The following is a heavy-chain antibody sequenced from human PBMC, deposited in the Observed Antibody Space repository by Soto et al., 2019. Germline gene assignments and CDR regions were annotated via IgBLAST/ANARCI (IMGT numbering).Heavy chain of an antibody. CDR1: GFTLINYW. CDR3: ARHPLGRRTHMDV. J-gene: IGHJ6*02. Sequence: EEQVVESGGGLVQPGGSLRLSCAVSGFTLINYWMAWVRQAPGKGLEWVANINQYGSEKHYVDSVKGRFTISRDNARNSLYLEVNDLRVEDTAVYYCARHPLGRRTHMDVWGQGTTVTVSS. V-gene: IGHV3-7*04. CDR2: INQYGSEK.